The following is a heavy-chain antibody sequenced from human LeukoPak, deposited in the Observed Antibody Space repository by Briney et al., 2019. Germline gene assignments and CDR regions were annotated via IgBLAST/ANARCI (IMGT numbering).Heavy chain of an antibody. D-gene: IGHD2/OR15-2a*01. CDR3: ARSWVLHGGFDS. Sequence: GESPQISSKGFGSFFTNYWIGWVRQLPGKGLEWMGVIYPSSSDTRYNPSFECQVTITADKSISTAYLQGSRLKASDTAMYYCARSWVLHGGFDSWGQGTLVTVSS. J-gene: IGHJ4*02. CDR2: IYPSSSDT. CDR1: GSFFTNYW. V-gene: IGHV5-51*01.